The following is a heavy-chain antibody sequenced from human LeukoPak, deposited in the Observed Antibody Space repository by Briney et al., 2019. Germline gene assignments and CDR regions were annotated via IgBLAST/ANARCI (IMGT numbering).Heavy chain of an antibody. CDR1: GGSVSSGSYY. Sequence: SETLSLTCTVSGGSVSSGSYYWSWIRQPPGKGLEWIGYIYYSGSTNYNPSFKSRVTISVDTSKNQFSLKLSSVTAADTAVYYCAREVKEADYYYGMDVWGQGTTVTVSS. CDR2: IYYSGST. CDR3: AREVKEADYYYGMDV. D-gene: IGHD6-25*01. J-gene: IGHJ6*02. V-gene: IGHV4-61*01.